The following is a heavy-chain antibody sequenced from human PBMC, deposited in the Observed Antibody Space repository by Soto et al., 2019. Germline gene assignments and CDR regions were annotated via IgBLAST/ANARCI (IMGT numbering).Heavy chain of an antibody. CDR1: GYIFTTYG. CDR2: ISAHNGNT. J-gene: IGHJ4*02. CDR3: ARGRYGDY. V-gene: IGHV1-18*01. Sequence: QVHLVQSGAEVKKPGASVKVSCKGSGYIFTTYGITWVRQAPGQGLVWMGWISAHNGNTNYAQKLQGRVTVTRDTSTSTAYMELRNLRSDDTAVYYCARGRYGDYWGQGALVTVSS. D-gene: IGHD1-1*01.